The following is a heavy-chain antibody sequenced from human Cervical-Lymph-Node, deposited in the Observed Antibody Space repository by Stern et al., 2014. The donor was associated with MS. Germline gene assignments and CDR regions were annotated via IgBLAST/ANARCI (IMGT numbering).Heavy chain of an antibody. V-gene: IGHV2-5*02. J-gene: IGHJ6*02. CDR3: AHRFYWSSTSCYHLDYYYYYGMDV. CDR2: IYWDDDK. Sequence: QVTLKASGPTLVKPTQTLTLTCTFSGFSLSTSGVGVGWIRQPPGKALEWLALIYWDDDKRYSPSLKSRLTSTKDTSKNQVVLTMTNMDPVDTATYYCAHRFYWSSTSCYHLDYYYYYGMDVWGQGTTVTVSS. CDR1: GFSLSTSGVG. D-gene: IGHD2-2*01.